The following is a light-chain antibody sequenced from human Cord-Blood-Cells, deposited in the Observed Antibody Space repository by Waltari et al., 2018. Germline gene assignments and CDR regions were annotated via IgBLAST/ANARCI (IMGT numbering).Light chain of an antibody. CDR2: AAS. CDR3: QQSYSTLIFT. Sequence: DLQMTQSPPSLSASVGDRVTITCRASQSISSYLNWYQQKPGKAPKLLIYAASSLQSGVPSRFSGSGSATDFTLTISSLQPEDFATYYCQQSYSTLIFTFGPGTKVDIK. CDR1: QSISSY. J-gene: IGKJ3*01. V-gene: IGKV1-39*01.